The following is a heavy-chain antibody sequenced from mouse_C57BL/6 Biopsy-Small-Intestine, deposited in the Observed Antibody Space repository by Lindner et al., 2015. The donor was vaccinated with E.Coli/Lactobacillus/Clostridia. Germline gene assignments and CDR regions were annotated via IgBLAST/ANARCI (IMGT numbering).Heavy chain of an antibody. Sequence: VQLQESGPELVKPGASVKIPCKASGYTFTDYNMDWVKQSHGKSLEWIGDINPNNGGTIYNQNFKGKATLTVDKSSTTAYMELRSLTSEDTAVYFCARGGYYGYDGYFDYWGQGTTLTVSS. J-gene: IGHJ2*01. V-gene: IGHV1-18*01. D-gene: IGHD2-2*01. CDR3: ARGGYYGYDGYFDY. CDR2: INPNNGGT. CDR1: GYTFTDYN.